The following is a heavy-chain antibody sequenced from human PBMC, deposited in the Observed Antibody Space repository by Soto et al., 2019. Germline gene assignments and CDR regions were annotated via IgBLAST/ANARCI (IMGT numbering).Heavy chain of an antibody. J-gene: IGHJ6*03. CDR3: ARGRGRNGSGSYHNPYYYYYIDV. V-gene: IGHV1-8*01. CDR2: MNPNSGNT. Sequence: ASVKVSCKASGYTFTSYDINWVRQATGQGLEWMGWMNPNSGNTGYAQKFQGRVTMTRNTSISTAYMELSSLRSEDTAVYYCARGRGRNGSGSYHNPYYYYYIDVRGKRTTVTGSS. CDR1: GYTFTSYD. D-gene: IGHD3-10*01.